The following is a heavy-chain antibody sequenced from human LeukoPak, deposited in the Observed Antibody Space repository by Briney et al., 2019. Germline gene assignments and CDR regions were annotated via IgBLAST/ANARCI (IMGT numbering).Heavy chain of an antibody. CDR2: MSPNSGNA. Sequence: ASVKVSCMASGYPFTSYNINWVRQATGQGLEWMGWMSPNSGNAGYSQNFQGRGTMTRDTSISTAYMELSSLISEDTAVYYCARGLPQAVFGMLIKDWGQGTLVTVSS. V-gene: IGHV1-8*01. D-gene: IGHD3-3*01. CDR3: ARGLPQAVFGMLIKD. J-gene: IGHJ4*02. CDR1: GYPFTSYN.